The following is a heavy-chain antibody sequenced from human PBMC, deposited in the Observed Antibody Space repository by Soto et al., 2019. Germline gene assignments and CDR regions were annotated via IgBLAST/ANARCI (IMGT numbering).Heavy chain of an antibody. CDR3: ARVLIGYSSRWILFDP. CDR1: GGSIRSGGYS. CDR2: IYHSGST. Sequence: TLSLTCAVSGGSIRSGGYSWSWIRQQPGKGLEWIGYIYHSGSTYYNPSLKSRVTISVDRSKNQFSLKLSSVTAADTAVYYCARVLIGYSSRWILFDPWAQGTLVT. D-gene: IGHD6-19*01. J-gene: IGHJ5*02. V-gene: IGHV4-30-2*01.